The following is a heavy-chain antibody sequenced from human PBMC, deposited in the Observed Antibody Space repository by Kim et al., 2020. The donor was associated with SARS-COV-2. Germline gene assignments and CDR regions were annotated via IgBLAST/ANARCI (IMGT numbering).Heavy chain of an antibody. Sequence: GGSLRLSCAASGFTFSTYAMTWVRQAPGKGLEWVSGISDIGGSTYYADSVKGRFTISRDNSKNTLYLQMNSLRAEDTAVYFSARGYGSGSYSPFDYWGQGTLVTVSS. V-gene: IGHV3-23*01. D-gene: IGHD3-10*01. CDR3: ARGYGSGSYSPFDY. CDR2: ISDIGGST. J-gene: IGHJ4*02. CDR1: GFTFSTYA.